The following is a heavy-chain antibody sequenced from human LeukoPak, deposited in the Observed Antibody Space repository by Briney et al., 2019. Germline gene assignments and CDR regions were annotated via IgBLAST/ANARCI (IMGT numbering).Heavy chain of an antibody. CDR1: GYTFTGYY. CDR3: ARDRGSWANSFDI. CDR2: INPNSGGT. Sequence: GASVKVSCKASGYTFTGYYMHWVRQAPGQGLEWMGWINPNSGGTNYAQKFQGRVTMTRDTSISTAYMELSRLRSDDTAVYYCARDRGSWANSFDIWGQGTMVTVSS. V-gene: IGHV1-2*02. D-gene: IGHD2-15*01. J-gene: IGHJ3*02.